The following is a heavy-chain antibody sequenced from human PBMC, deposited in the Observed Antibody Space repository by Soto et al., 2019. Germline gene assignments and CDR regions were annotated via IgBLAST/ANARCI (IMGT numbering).Heavy chain of an antibody. CDR2: ISGSGGST. Sequence: GGSLRLSCAASGFTFSSYAMSWVRQAPGKGLEWVSAISGSGGSTYYADSVKGRFTISRDNSKNTLYLQMNSLRAEDTAVYYCAKVGAWTRGSWIDPWRQGSLVTVSS. J-gene: IGHJ5*02. CDR3: AKVGAWTRGSWIDP. D-gene: IGHD2-15*01. CDR1: GFTFSSYA. V-gene: IGHV3-23*01.